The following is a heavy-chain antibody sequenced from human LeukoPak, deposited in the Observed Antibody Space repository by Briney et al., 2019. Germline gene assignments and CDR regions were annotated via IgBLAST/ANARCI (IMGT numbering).Heavy chain of an antibody. CDR1: GFTFSSYA. CDR3: ARDWAAAGIGDAFDI. J-gene: IGHJ3*02. V-gene: IGHV3-30-3*01. CDR2: ISYDGSNK. Sequence: GGSLRLSCAASGFTFSSYAMHWVRQAPGKGLEWVAVISYDGSNKYYADSVKGRFTISRDNSKNTLYLQMNSLRAEDTAVYYCARDWAAAGIGDAFDIWGQGTMVTVSS. D-gene: IGHD6-13*01.